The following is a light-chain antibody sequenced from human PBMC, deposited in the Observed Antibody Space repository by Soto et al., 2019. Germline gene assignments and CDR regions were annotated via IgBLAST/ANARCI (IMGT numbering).Light chain of an antibody. CDR3: QQRSNLPPFT. CDR1: QSVSSY. CDR2: DAS. V-gene: IGKV3-11*01. J-gene: IGKJ3*01. Sequence: EIVLTQSPATLSLSPGERATLSCRASQSVSSYLAWYQQKPGQAPRLLIYDASNRATGIPARFSGSGSATDFTLTISSLEPEDFAVYYCQQRSNLPPFTFGPGTKVDIK.